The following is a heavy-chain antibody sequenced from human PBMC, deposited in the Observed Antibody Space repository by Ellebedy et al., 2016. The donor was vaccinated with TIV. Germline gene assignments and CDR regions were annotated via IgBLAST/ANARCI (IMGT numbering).Heavy chain of an antibody. J-gene: IGHJ1*01. Sequence: GEPLKISCAASGFTFSDYYMSWVRQAPGKGLEWVSVIYSGGSTYYADSVKGRFTISRDNAKNSLYLQMNSLRTEDTALYYCAKTSSGWPEYFQHWGQGTLVTVSS. V-gene: IGHV3-53*05. CDR1: GFTFSDYY. CDR3: AKTSSGWPEYFQH. D-gene: IGHD3-22*01. CDR2: IYSGGST.